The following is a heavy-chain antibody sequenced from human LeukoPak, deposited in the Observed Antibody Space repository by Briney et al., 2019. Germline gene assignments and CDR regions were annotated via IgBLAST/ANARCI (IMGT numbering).Heavy chain of an antibody. CDR1: GFTFSSYA. Sequence: GGSLRRSCAASGFTFSSYAMSWVRQAPGKGLEWVSGVSGSGGSTYYADSVKGRFTISRDNSKNTLYLQMNSLRAEDTAVYYCAKLGYSYGSAAFDIWGQGTMVTVSS. CDR3: AKLGYSYGSAAFDI. D-gene: IGHD5-18*01. V-gene: IGHV3-23*01. J-gene: IGHJ3*02. CDR2: VSGSGGST.